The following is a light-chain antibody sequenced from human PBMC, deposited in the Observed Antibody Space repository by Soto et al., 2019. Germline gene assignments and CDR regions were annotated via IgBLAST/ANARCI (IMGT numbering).Light chain of an antibody. Sequence: QSVLTQPASVSGSPGQSITLSCTGTSSDVGGYNYVSWYQQHSGKAPKLMIYDVSNRPSGVSNRFSGSKSGNTASLTISGLQAEDEADYYCSSYTSSSTYVFGTGTKVTV. CDR1: SSDVGGYNY. CDR3: SSYTSSSTYV. CDR2: DVS. V-gene: IGLV2-14*01. J-gene: IGLJ1*01.